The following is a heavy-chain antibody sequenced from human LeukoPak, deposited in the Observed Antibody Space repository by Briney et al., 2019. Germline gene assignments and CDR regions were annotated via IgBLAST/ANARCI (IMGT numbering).Heavy chain of an antibody. CDR3: ARGGCGGDCPRAFDI. Sequence: PGGSLRLSCAASGFTLSSYSMNWVRQAPGKGLEWVSYISSSSSTIYYADSVKGRFTISRDNAKNTLYLQMNSLRVEDTAVYYCARGGCGGDCPRAFDIWGQGTMVTVSP. CDR2: ISSSSSTI. J-gene: IGHJ3*02. V-gene: IGHV3-48*04. D-gene: IGHD2-21*02. CDR1: GFTLSSYS.